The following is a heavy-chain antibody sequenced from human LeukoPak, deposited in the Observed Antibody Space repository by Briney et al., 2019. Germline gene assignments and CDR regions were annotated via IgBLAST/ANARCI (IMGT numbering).Heavy chain of an antibody. V-gene: IGHV3-74*01. Sequence: GGSPRLSCAASGFTFSSYWMHWVRHAPGQGLVWVSRINTDGSSTSYADSVKGRFTISRDNAKNTLYLQMNSLRAEDTAVYYCARAPFSITMIVVAPPGWFDPWGQGTLVTVSS. CDR1: GFTFSSYW. CDR3: ARAPFSITMIVVAPPGWFDP. CDR2: INTDGSST. D-gene: IGHD3-22*01. J-gene: IGHJ5*02.